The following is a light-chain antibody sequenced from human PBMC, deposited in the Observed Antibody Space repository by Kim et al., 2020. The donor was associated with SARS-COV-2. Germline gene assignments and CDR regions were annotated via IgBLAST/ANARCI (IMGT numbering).Light chain of an antibody. CDR2: HDA. CDR3: QVWDSGTVV. Sequence: SYELTQPPLVSVSPGQTATITCSGDKLGDKYSCWYQQRPGQSPVLVIYHDAKRPSGIPERFSASNAGNTATLTISETQAMDEADYYCQVWDSGTVVFGGGTQLTVL. CDR1: KLGDKY. V-gene: IGLV3-1*01. J-gene: IGLJ2*01.